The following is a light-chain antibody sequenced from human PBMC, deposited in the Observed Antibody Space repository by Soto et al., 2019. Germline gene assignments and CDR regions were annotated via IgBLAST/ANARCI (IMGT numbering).Light chain of an antibody. CDR1: QSVSSN. J-gene: IGKJ1*01. CDR2: GAS. V-gene: IGKV3-20*01. Sequence: EIVMTQSPATLSVSPGERATPSCRASQSVSSNLAWYQQKRGQAPRLLIYGASSRATGIPDRFSGSGSGTDFTLTISRLEPEDFAVYYCQQYGSSPTWTFGRGTKVDIK. CDR3: QQYGSSPTWT.